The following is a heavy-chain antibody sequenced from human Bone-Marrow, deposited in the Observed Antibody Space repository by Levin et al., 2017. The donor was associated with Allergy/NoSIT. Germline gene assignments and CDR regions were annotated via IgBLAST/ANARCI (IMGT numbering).Heavy chain of an antibody. Sequence: GGSLRLSCAASGFTFSSYWMHWVRQAPGKGLVWVSRINSDGSSTSYADSVKGRFTISRDNAKNTLYLQMNSLRAEDTAVYYCAREDYYDSSGYSRAFDYWGQGTLVTVSS. CDR1: GFTFSSYW. CDR3: AREDYYDSSGYSRAFDY. CDR2: INSDGSST. V-gene: IGHV3-74*01. J-gene: IGHJ4*02. D-gene: IGHD3-22*01.